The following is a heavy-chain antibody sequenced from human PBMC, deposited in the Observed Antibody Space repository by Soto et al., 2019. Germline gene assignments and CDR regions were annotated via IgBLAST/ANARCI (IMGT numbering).Heavy chain of an antibody. CDR2: INHSGST. D-gene: IGHD3-16*02. CDR3: GRAYYDYIWGSYRRNHSFAY. J-gene: IGHJ4*02. CDR1: GGSFSGYY. Sequence: QVQLQQWGAGLLKPSETLSLTCAVYGGSFSGYYWSWIRQPPEKGLEWIGEINHSGSTNYNPSLKSRINRSVDTAKDQFSRKLSSVAAADTAVYYCGRAYYDYIWGSYRRNHSFAYWGQGTLVTVS. V-gene: IGHV4-34*01.